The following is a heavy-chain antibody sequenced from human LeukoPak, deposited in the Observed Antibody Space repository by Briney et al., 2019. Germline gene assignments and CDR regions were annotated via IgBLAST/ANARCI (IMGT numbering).Heavy chain of an antibody. J-gene: IGHJ4*02. CDR1: GYTFTGYY. Sequence: EASVKVSCKASGYTFTGYYMHWVRQVPGQGLEWMGWINPNSGGTNYAQKFQGRVTMTRDTSISTAYMKLSRLRSDDTAVYYCARGKVATIVYWGQGTLVTVSS. CDR3: ARGKVATIVY. D-gene: IGHD5-12*01. V-gene: IGHV1-2*02. CDR2: INPNSGGT.